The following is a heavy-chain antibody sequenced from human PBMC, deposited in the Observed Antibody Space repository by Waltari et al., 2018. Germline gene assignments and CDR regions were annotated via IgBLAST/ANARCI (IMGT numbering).Heavy chain of an antibody. J-gene: IGHJ4*02. Sequence: QVQLQESGPGLVKPSETLSLTCAVSGYSISSGYYWGWIRQPPGKGLEWIGSIYHSGSTYYNPTLKSRVTISVDTSKNQFSLKLSSVTAADTAVYYCGRQMGYSGYASRYFDYWGQGTLVTVSS. CDR1: GYSISSGYY. CDR2: IYHSGST. D-gene: IGHD5-12*01. V-gene: IGHV4-38-2*01. CDR3: GRQMGYSGYASRYFDY.